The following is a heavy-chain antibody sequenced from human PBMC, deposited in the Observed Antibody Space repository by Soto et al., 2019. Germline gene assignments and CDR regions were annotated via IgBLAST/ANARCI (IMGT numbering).Heavy chain of an antibody. CDR2: ISAYNGNT. J-gene: IGHJ3*01. CDR1: GYTFTSYG. D-gene: IGHD5-12*01. V-gene: IGHV1-18*01. Sequence: ASVKVSCKASGYTFTSYGISWVRQAPGQGLEWMGWISAYNGNTNYAQKLQGRVTMTTDTSTSTAYMELRSLRSDDTALYYWARESPPWILRAPQPDVFDVRTQRTTVTVSS. CDR3: ARESPPWILRAPQPDVFDV.